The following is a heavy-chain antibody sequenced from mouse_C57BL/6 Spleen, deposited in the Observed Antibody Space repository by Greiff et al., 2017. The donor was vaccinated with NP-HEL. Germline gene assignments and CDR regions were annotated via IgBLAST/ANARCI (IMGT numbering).Heavy chain of an antibody. Sequence: EVKLMESGGGLVKPGGSLKLSCAASGFTFSSYAMSWVRQTPEKRLEWVATISDGGSYTYYPDNVKGRFTISRDNAKNNLYLQMSHLKSEDTAMYYCAREGLRRGGLDYWGQGTTLTVSS. CDR2: ISDGGSYT. CDR3: AREGLRRGGLDY. J-gene: IGHJ2*01. D-gene: IGHD2-4*01. V-gene: IGHV5-4*01. CDR1: GFTFSSYA.